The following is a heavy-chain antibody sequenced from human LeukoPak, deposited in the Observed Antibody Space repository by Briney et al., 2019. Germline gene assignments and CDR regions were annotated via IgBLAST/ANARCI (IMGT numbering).Heavy chain of an antibody. CDR3: ARDRGYFDL. CDR1: GYIFTDYF. V-gene: IGHV1-2*02. Sequence: ASVKVSCKASGYIFTDYFIHWVRQAPGQGLEYLGWVNANSGGATYAQNFQGRVTMTRDTFITTAYMELNRLTSDDTAVYYCARDRGYFDLWGPGTLVAVSS. CDR2: VNANSGGA. J-gene: IGHJ2*01.